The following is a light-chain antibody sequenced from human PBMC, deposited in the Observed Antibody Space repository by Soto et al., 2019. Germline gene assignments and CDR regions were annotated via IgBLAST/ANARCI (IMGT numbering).Light chain of an antibody. CDR2: HAS. Sequence: NHLTLSPSTLPASVGDRVTIICRASQSISNWLAWYQQKPGTAPKVLIYHASNLQSGVPSRFSGSGSGTEFTLTISSLQPDDFATYYCQQYNSYSFGQGTKVDIK. CDR3: QQYNSYS. V-gene: IGKV1-5*02. J-gene: IGKJ1*01. CDR1: QSISNW.